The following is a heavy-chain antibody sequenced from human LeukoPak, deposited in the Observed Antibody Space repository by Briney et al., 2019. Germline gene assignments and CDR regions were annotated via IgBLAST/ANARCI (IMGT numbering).Heavy chain of an antibody. V-gene: IGHV4-30-2*01. CDR1: GGSISSGGYY. J-gene: IGHJ4*02. D-gene: IGHD5-24*01. CDR3: ARGIGRWLQPKRGYFDY. Sequence: KPSETLSLTCTVSGGSISSGGYYWSWIRQPPGKGLEWIGYIFHSGNTYYNPSLKSRVTISVDRSKNQFSLKLSSVTAADTAVYYCARGIGRWLQPKRGYFDYWGQGTLVTVSS. CDR2: IFHSGNT.